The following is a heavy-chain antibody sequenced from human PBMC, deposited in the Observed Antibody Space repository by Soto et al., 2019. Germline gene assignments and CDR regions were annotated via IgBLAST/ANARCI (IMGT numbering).Heavy chain of an antibody. Sequence: SETLSLTCTVSGGSINSYYWSWIRQPPGKGLEWIGEINHSGSTNYNPSLKSRVTISVDTSKNQFSLKLSSVTAADTAVYYCARVYGYYYGSGSYVAFDYWGQGTLVTVSS. CDR1: GGSINSYY. J-gene: IGHJ4*02. D-gene: IGHD3-10*01. V-gene: IGHV4-34*01. CDR3: ARVYGYYYGSGSYVAFDY. CDR2: INHSGST.